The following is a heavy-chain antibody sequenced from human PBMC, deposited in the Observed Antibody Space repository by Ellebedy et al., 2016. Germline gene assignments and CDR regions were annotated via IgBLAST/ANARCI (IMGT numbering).Heavy chain of an antibody. CDR1: GFTFKTYA. CDR3: AKHETDGDYYFDL. J-gene: IGHJ2*01. CDR2: LSGSGPKT. D-gene: IGHD2-21*01. V-gene: IGHV3-23*01. Sequence: GESLKISXAASGFTFKTYAMSWVRQAPGEGLEWASTLSGSGPKTDYADSVQGRFTISRDNSKSTLYLQMNSLRAEDTAVYYCAKHETDGDYYFDLWGRGTLVTVSS.